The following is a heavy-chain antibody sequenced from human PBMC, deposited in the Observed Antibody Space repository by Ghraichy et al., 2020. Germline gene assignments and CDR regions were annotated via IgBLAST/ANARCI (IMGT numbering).Heavy chain of an antibody. CDR3: VRPVHDDGDPTNDY. CDR2: INSDGSTT. CDR1: GFTFSSYW. D-gene: IGHD4-17*01. V-gene: IGHV3-74*01. Sequence: GGSLRLSCAASGFTFSSYWMHWVRQAPGKGLVWVSRINSDGSTTSYADSVKGRFTISRDNAKNTLYLQMNSLRAEDTAVYYCVRPVHDDGDPTNDYWGQGTLVTVSS. J-gene: IGHJ4*02.